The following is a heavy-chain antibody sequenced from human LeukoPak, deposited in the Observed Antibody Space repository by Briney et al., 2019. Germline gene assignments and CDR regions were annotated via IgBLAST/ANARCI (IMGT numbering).Heavy chain of an antibody. CDR3: TRGRITLDY. CDR1: GFTVSNNY. Sequence: GGSLRLSCAASGFTVSNNYMRWVRQAPGKGLEWVSLIYSGGSTYYADSVKGRFIISRDNSKNTLYLQMNSLRAEDTAVYYCTRGRITLDYWGHGTLVTVSS. J-gene: IGHJ4*01. V-gene: IGHV3-66*01. CDR2: IYSGGST.